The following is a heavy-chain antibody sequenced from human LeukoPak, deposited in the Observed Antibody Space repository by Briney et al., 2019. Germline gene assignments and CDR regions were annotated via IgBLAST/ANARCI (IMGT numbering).Heavy chain of an antibody. J-gene: IGHJ1*01. CDR3: ASASCSGGSCEYFQH. V-gene: IGHV3-48*01. Sequence: GGSLRLSCAASGFIFSSYSMNWVRQAPGKGLEWVSYISTSSSTIYYADSVKGRFTISRDNAKSLLYLQMNSLRAEDTAVYYCASASCSGGSCEYFQHWGQGTLVTVSS. D-gene: IGHD2-15*01. CDR1: GFIFSSYS. CDR2: ISTSSSTI.